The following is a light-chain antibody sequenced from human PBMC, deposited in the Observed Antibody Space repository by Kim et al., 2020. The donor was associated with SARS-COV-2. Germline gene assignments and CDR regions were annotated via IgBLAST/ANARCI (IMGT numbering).Light chain of an antibody. CDR3: QQSYNVPRT. Sequence: DIQMTQSPSSLSASVGDRVTITCRTSQTISNYLNWYQQRPGKAPRLLIYTASTLQSGVPSRFSGSGSGTDFTLTINSLQPEDSATYFCQQSYNVPRTFGQGTKLQIK. CDR1: QTISNY. J-gene: IGKJ2*01. V-gene: IGKV1-39*01. CDR2: TAS.